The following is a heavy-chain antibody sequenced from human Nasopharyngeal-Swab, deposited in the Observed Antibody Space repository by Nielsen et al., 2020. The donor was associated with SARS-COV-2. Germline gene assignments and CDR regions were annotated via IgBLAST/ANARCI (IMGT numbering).Heavy chain of an antibody. Sequence: SCATLVKPTQTLTLTCTFSGFSLSPSGMCVSWIGQPPGKALEWLARIDWDDDKYYSTSLETRLTISKDTSKNQVVLTMTNMDPVDTATYYCARWIRGVAFDYWGQGTLVTVSS. CDR3: ARWIRGVAFDY. D-gene: IGHD3-10*01. CDR2: IDWDDDK. J-gene: IGHJ4*02. CDR1: GFSLSPSGMC. V-gene: IGHV2-70*11.